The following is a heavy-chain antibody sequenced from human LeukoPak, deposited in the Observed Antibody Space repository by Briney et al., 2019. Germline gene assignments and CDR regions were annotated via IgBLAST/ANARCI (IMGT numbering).Heavy chain of an antibody. D-gene: IGHD5-18*01. J-gene: IGHJ4*02. CDR3: ARGPTLLGYSYDFDY. CDR2: INHSGST. Sequence: SETLSLTCAVYGGSFSGYYWSWIRQPPGKGLEWIGEINHSGSTNYNPSLKSRVTISVDTFKNQFSLKLSSVTAADTAVYYCARGPTLLGYSYDFDYWGQGTLVTVSS. V-gene: IGHV4-34*01. CDR1: GGSFSGYY.